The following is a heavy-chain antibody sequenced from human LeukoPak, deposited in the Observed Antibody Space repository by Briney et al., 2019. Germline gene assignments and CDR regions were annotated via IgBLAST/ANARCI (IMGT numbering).Heavy chain of an antibody. CDR3: VRDGENYAYFDY. J-gene: IGHJ4*02. CDR1: GFSVGRKY. D-gene: IGHD1-7*01. V-gene: IGHV3-66*01. Sequence: GGSLRLSCAASGFSVGRKYMAWVRQAPGKGLEWVSTIHFGGGASYADSVKGRFTISRDNSKNMVYLRMKTLTVEDTGVYYCVRDGENYAYFDYWGQGALVTVSS. CDR2: IHFGGGA.